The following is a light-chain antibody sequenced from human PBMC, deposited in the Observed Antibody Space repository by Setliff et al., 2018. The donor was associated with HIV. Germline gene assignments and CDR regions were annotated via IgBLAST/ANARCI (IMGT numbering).Light chain of an antibody. CDR1: SNDVGGYNY. CDR3: SSYTSDSSLV. V-gene: IGLV2-14*01. Sequence: QSALTQPASVSGSPGQSITISCTGSSNDVGGYNYVSWYQQRPGKAPKLMISEVSNRPSGVSNRFSGSKSGNTASLTISGLQADDEADYYCSSYTSDSSLVFGTGTKVTVL. J-gene: IGLJ1*01. CDR2: EVS.